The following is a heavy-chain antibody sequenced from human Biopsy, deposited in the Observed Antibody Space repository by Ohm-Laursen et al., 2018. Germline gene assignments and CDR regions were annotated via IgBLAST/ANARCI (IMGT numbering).Heavy chain of an antibody. CDR2: IKRDGTTT. Sequence: SLRLSCAAFGFTFSNYYMHWVRQAPGKGLLWVSRIKRDGTTTDYAESVKGRFTISRDNAKNTLYLQMNSPRAEDTAVYYCARGGFFAYSTFDYWGQGALVTVSS. D-gene: IGHD4-11*01. CDR1: GFTFSNYY. V-gene: IGHV3-74*01. J-gene: IGHJ4*02. CDR3: ARGGFFAYSTFDY.